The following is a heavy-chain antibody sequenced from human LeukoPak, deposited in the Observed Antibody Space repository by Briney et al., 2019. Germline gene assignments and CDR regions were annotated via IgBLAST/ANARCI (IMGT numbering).Heavy chain of an antibody. D-gene: IGHD2-8*01. CDR1: GYTFTCYG. J-gene: IGHJ4*02. CDR3: AREPVLMVYAS. Sequence: GASVKVSCKASGYTFTCYGISWVRQAPGQGLEWMGWTSAYNGNTNYAQKLQGRVTMTTDTSTSTAYMELRSLRSDDTAVYYCAREPVLMVYASWGQGTLVTVSS. V-gene: IGHV1-18*01. CDR2: TSAYNGNT.